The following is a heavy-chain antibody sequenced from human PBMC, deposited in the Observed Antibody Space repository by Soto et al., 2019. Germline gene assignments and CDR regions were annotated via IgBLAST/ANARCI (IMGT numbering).Heavy chain of an antibody. CDR1: GGSVSGGSYY. CDR2: IFYTGSS. V-gene: IGHV4-61*03. J-gene: IGHJ4*02. Sequence: PSETLSLTCTVSGGSVSGGSYYWSWIRQPPGKGLERIGYIFYTGSSNYNLYLKSRSTISLDTSQNHFSLKLSSVTAADTAVYYWARELGFRHDDDSWGQGTLVTVSS. CDR3: ARELGFRHDDDS. D-gene: IGHD1-1*01.